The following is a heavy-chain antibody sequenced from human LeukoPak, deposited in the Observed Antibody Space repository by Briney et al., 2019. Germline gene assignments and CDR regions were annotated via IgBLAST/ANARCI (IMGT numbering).Heavy chain of an antibody. CDR3: ATLPAVAGTY. CDR1: GGSVSGYY. V-gene: IGHV4-34*01. D-gene: IGHD6-19*01. J-gene: IGHJ4*02. CDR2: INHSGST. Sequence: SETLSLTCAVHGGSVSGYYWSWIRQPPGKGLEWIGEINHSGSTNYNPSLKSRVTISVDTSKNQFSLKLSSVTAADTAVYYCATLPAVAGTYWGQGTLVTVSS.